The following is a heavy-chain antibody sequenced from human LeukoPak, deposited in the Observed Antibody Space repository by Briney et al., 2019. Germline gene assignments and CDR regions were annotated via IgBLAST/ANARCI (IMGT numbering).Heavy chain of an antibody. CDR2: MNPNSGDA. Sequence: ASVKVSCKASGYSFTSYDINWVRQATGQELEWIGWMNPNSGDADYTQKFKGRVTFTRDTSTRTAYMELSSLGSEDTAVYYCARSNFGGNVHFDYWGQGTLVTVSS. CDR3: ARSNFGGNVHFDY. D-gene: IGHD4-23*01. V-gene: IGHV1-8*02. J-gene: IGHJ4*02. CDR1: GYSFTSYD.